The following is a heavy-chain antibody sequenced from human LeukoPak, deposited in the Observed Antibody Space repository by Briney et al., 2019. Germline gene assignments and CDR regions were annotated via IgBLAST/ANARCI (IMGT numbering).Heavy chain of an antibody. CDR1: GGTFSSYA. CDR3: ARAPTYANWFDP. CDR2: IIPIFGTA. Sequence: ASVKVSCKASGGTFSSYAISWVRQAPGQGLEWMGRIIPIFGTANYAQKFQGRVTITTDESTSTAYMELSSLRSEDTAVYYCARAPTYANWFDPWGQGTLVTVS. V-gene: IGHV1-69*05. D-gene: IGHD2-8*01. J-gene: IGHJ5*02.